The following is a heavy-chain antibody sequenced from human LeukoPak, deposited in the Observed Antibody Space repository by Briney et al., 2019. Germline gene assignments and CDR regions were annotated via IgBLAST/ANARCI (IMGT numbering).Heavy chain of an antibody. CDR2: IVVGSGNT. V-gene: IGHV1-58*02. CDR1: GFTFTSSA. CDR3: AKSEMFCNGGICYPYYYMDV. Sequence: SVKVSCKASGFTFTSSAMQWVRQARGQRLEWIGWIVVGSGNTNYAQKFQERVTITRDMSTSTAYMELSSLRSEDTAVYYCAKSEMFCNGGICYPYYYMDVWGKGTTVTVSS. J-gene: IGHJ6*03. D-gene: IGHD2-15*01.